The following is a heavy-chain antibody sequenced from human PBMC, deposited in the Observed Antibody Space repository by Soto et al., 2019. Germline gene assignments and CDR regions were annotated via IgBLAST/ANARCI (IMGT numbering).Heavy chain of an antibody. J-gene: IGHJ6*02. CDR2: IYYSGST. D-gene: IGHD5-18*01. V-gene: IGHV4-61*01. CDR3: AGGDTAVYYCMDV. Sequence: SETLSLTCTVSGGSVSSGSYYWSWIRQPPGKGLEWIGYIYYSGSTNYNPSLKSRVTISVDTSKNQFSLKLSSVTAADTAVYYCAGGDTAVYYCMDVWGPGTTVTVSS. CDR1: GGSVSSGSYY.